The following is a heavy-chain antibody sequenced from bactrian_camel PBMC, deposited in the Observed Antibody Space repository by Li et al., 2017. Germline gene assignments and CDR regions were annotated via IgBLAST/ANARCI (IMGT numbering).Heavy chain of an antibody. D-gene: IGHD4*01. J-gene: IGHJ4*01. Sequence: DVQLVESGGNSVQAGGSLTLSCRASADPLPGNNMAWFRQAPGKEREGVAAIAKDDYTHTYASSVEGRFTISRDNAKNTLYLQMNSLKPEDTAVYYCAFRGVATMAVDYWGQGTQVTVS. CDR1: ADPLPGNN. V-gene: IGHV3S40*01. CDR2: IAKDDYTH. CDR3: AFRGVATMAVDY.